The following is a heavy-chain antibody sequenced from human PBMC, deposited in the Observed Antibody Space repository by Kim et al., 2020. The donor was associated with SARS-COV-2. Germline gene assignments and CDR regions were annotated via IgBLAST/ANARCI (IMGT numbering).Heavy chain of an antibody. CDR3: ATLKYF. J-gene: IGHJ4*02. V-gene: IGHV3-7*01. CDR2: DESEK. Sequence: DESEKNNGDSMKGRFTISRENVKNSVYLQMNSLRDEDTAVYYCATLKYFWGQGILVTVSS.